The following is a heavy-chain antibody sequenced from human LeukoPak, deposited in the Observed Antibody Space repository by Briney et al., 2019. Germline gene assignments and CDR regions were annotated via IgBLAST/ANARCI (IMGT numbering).Heavy chain of an antibody. J-gene: IGHJ5*02. CDR2: FGHGRNA. V-gene: IGHV4-39*01. Sequence: SETLTLMCTLSGGSINTNDYYWGCIRQPPGKGLEWIGSFGHGRNAFYNPSLLSRVTISVDASTNQFSLRLTSVTAADTAMYYCGRHAPYRNFDLWGHRALLTVSS. D-gene: IGHD3-16*02. CDR1: GGSINTNDYY. CDR3: GRHAPYRNFDL.